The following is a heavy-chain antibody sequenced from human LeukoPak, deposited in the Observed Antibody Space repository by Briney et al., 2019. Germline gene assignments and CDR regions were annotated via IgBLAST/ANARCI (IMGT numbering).Heavy chain of an antibody. D-gene: IGHD3-22*01. CDR1: GGSISRSTDY. J-gene: IGHJ4*02. CDR2: IYYSGST. Sequence: NASETLSLTCGVSGGSISRSTDYWSWVRQPPGKGLEWIGSIYYSGSTNYNPSLKSRVTMSVDASKNQLSLRLSSMTAADTAVYYCARPPDYYDDSGQGAYWGQGTLVTVSS. V-gene: IGHV4-39*01. CDR3: ARPPDYYDDSGQGAY.